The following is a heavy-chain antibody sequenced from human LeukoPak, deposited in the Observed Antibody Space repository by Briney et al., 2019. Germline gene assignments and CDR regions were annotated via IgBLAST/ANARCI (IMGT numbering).Heavy chain of an antibody. CDR3: ARRPTNYYDSSGYYNGAFDI. D-gene: IGHD3-22*01. J-gene: IGHJ3*02. Sequence: GRSLRLSCAASGFTFSSYAMHWVRQAPGKGLEWVAVMSFDGTHIYYADSVKGRFTISRDNSKNSLYLQMNSLRAEDTAVYYCARRPTNYYDSSGYYNGAFDIWGQGTMVTVSS. CDR2: MSFDGTHI. CDR1: GFTFSSYA. V-gene: IGHV3-30-3*01.